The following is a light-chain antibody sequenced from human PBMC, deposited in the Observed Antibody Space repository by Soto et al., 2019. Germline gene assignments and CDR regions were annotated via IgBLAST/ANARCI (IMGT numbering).Light chain of an antibody. J-gene: IGKJ2*02. V-gene: IGKV1-33*01. Sequence: IQMTQSPSSLSASLGDRVTITCQASQDSTNYLIWYQKKPGKAPKPLIYDASTLGAGVSSRFSGSGSGTQFTLTLSSLQPEDIATYYCQQFDSVPCTFGQGTQWEIK. CDR3: QQFDSVPCT. CDR2: DAS. CDR1: QDSTNY.